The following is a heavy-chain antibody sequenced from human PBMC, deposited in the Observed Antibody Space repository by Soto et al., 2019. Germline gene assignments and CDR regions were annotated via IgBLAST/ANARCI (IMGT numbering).Heavy chain of an antibody. J-gene: IGHJ3*02. CDR3: ARDRGGDGYSSDAFDI. CDR2: IYYNGIT. D-gene: IGHD2-21*01. V-gene: IGHV4-59*01. CDR1: DASLTTYY. Sequence: PSETLSLTCTVSDASLTTYYWSWIRQPPGKGLEWIGYIYYNGITNYNPSLKSRVTRSVDTSKNQFSLKLSTVTAADTAVYYCARDRGGDGYSSDAFDIWGQGTMVTVSS.